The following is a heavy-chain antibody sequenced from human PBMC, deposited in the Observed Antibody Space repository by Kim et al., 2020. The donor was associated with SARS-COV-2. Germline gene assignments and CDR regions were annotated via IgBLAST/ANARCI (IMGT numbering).Heavy chain of an antibody. V-gene: IGHV3-21*01. J-gene: IGHJ5*02. Sequence: GGSLRLSCAASGFTFSSYSMNWVRQAPGKGLEWVSSISSSSSYIYYADSVKGRFTISRDNAKNSLYLQMNSLRAEDTAVYYCARDPSPSMYYYDSSGYYKFGWFDPWGQGTLVTVSS. D-gene: IGHD3-22*01. CDR2: ISSSSSYI. CDR3: ARDPSPSMYYYDSSGYYKFGWFDP. CDR1: GFTFSSYS.